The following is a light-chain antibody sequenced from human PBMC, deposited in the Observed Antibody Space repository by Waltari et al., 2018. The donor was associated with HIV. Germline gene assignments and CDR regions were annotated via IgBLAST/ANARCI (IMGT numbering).Light chain of an antibody. J-gene: IGKJ1*01. Sequence: IQMTHSPSSLSASVGDRVTITCRTSQTICDFFNWYQQKPGKAPKLLIYAASSLQSGVPSRFSGSGSGTDFTLTISSLQPEDFAIYYCQQSYRSWTFGQGTKVEIK. CDR3: QQSYRSWT. V-gene: IGKV1-39*01. CDR2: AAS. CDR1: QTICDF.